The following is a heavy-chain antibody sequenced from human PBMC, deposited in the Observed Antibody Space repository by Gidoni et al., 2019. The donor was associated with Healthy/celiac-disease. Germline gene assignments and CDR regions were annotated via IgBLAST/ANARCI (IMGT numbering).Heavy chain of an antibody. CDR2: ISWNSGSI. V-gene: IGHV3-9*01. J-gene: IGHJ6*02. CDR1: GFTFDDYA. Sequence: EVQLVESGGGVVQPGRSRRLACAASGFTFDDYAMHWVRQAPGKGLEWVSGISWNSGSIGYADSVKGRFTISRDNAKNSLYLQMNSLRAEDTALYYCAKDTGYYGSGSPTYYYYYGMDVWGQGTTVTVSS. CDR3: AKDTGYYGSGSPTYYYYYGMDV. D-gene: IGHD3-10*01.